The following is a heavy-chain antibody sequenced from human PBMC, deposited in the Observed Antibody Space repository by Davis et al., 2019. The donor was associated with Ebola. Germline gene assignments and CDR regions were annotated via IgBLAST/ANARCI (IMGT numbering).Heavy chain of an antibody. V-gene: IGHV5-51*01. CDR3: ARHSSGWL. CDR1: GYSSTSYS. J-gene: IGHJ4*02. D-gene: IGHD6-19*01. CDR2: IYPGDSDT. Sequence: PGGPLRLSCQGSGYSSTSYSISWVRQMPGKGLEWMGLIYPGDSDTRYSPSFQGQVTISADKSISTAYLQWSSLKASDTAMYYCARHSSGWLWGQGTLVTVSS.